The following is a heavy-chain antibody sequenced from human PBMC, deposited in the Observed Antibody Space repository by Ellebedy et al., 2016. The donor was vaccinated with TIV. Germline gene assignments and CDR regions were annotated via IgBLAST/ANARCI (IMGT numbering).Heavy chain of an antibody. CDR2: MWFDGSNK. Sequence: GGSLRLSCAASGFNFNSFAMSWVRQAPGKGLEWVAYMWFDGSNKQYADSVKGRFTISRDNSRNTLYLQMNSLRTEDTSIYYCARVFSSYFFDYWGQGTLVSVSS. CDR3: ARVFSSYFFDY. D-gene: IGHD6-13*01. CDR1: GFNFNSFA. V-gene: IGHV3-30*02. J-gene: IGHJ4*02.